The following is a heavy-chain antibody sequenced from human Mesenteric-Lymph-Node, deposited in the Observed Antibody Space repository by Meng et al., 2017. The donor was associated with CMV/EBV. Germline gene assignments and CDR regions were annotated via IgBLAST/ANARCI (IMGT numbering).Heavy chain of an antibody. J-gene: IGHJ4*02. Sequence: SETLSLTCTVSGVPISSYYWSWIRQPPGKGLEWIGYIYYGGNTDYNPSLKSRVTISLDTSRNQFALKLTSVTAADTAVYYCARVFASGYRTYYVDYWGQGTLVTVSS. CDR3: ARVFASGYRTYYVDY. CDR2: IYYGGNT. V-gene: IGHV4-59*01. D-gene: IGHD3-22*01. CDR1: GVPISSYY.